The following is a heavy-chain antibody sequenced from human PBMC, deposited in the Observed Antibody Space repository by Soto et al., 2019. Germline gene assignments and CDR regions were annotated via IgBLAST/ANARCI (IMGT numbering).Heavy chain of an antibody. J-gene: IGHJ5*02. Sequence: GGSLRLSCAASGFTFSSYAMSWVRQAPGKGLEWVSAISGSGGSTYDADSVKGRFTISRDNSKNTLYLQMNSLRAEDTAVYYCAKGNWNYDFWGFDPWGQGTLVTVSS. D-gene: IGHD1-7*01. CDR3: AKGNWNYDFWGFDP. CDR1: GFTFSSYA. V-gene: IGHV3-23*01. CDR2: ISGSGGST.